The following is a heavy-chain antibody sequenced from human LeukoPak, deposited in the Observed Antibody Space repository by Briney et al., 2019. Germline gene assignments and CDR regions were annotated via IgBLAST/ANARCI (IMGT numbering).Heavy chain of an antibody. CDR3: RAAFDI. J-gene: IGHJ3*02. Sequence: GGSLRLSCAASGFAVSSNYMSWVRQAPGKGLEWVGRVKSKTDGGTIDYAAPVKGRFTISRDDSKNTLYLQMNSLKTEDTAVYYCRAAFDIWGQGTMVTVSS. CDR1: GFAVSSNY. V-gene: IGHV3-15*01. CDR2: VKSKTDGGTI.